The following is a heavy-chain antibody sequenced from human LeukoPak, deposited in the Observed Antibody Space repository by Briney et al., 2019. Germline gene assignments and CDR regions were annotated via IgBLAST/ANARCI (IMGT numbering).Heavy chain of an antibody. D-gene: IGHD4-11*01. CDR2: NYYNQNI. V-gene: IGHV4-59*08. CDR3: ARYDYSYYWAFDN. J-gene: IGHJ4*02. CDR1: GASITSYY. Sequence: SETLSLTCTVSGASITSYYWSWIRQPPGKGLEWIGYNYYNQNINYNPSLKSRVTISVDTSKNQFSLRLRYVTAADTAVYYCARYDYSYYWAFDNWGQGTLVTVSS.